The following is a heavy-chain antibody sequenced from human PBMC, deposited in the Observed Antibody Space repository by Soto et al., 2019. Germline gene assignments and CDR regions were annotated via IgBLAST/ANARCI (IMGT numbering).Heavy chain of an antibody. D-gene: IGHD4-17*01. J-gene: IGHJ4*02. CDR3: ARGTELIYRDYPGAGYFDF. CDR1: GGSISSYY. CDR2: VHYSGTT. Sequence: SETLSLTCTVSGGSISSYYWRWIRQSPGRGLEWIGYVHYSGTTNYNPSLKSRVAMSLDSSKRQFSLTLNSVTAADTAVYYCARGTELIYRDYPGAGYFDFWGQGIQVTVYS. V-gene: IGHV4-59*01.